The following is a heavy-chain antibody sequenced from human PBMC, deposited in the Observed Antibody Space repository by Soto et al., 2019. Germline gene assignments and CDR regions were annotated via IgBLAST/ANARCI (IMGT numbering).Heavy chain of an antibody. Sequence: HPGGSLRLSCAASGFTFSSYGMHWVRQAPGKGLEWVAVIWYDGSNKYYADSVKGRFTISRDNSKNTLYLQMNSLRAEDTAVYYCARDDYVWGSYRRQFGYYGMDVWGQGTTVTVSS. V-gene: IGHV3-33*01. J-gene: IGHJ6*02. CDR2: IWYDGSNK. CDR1: GFTFSSYG. D-gene: IGHD3-16*02. CDR3: ARDDYVWGSYRRQFGYYGMDV.